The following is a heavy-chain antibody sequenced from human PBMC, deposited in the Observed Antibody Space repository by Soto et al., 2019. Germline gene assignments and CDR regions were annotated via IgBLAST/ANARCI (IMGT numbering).Heavy chain of an antibody. J-gene: IGHJ4*02. CDR2: ISIKPNNFAT. Sequence: PGESLKISCVGFGFTFHGSTMHWVRQASGKGLEWIGLISIKPNNFATVYAASVTGRFTTSRDESKNSVYLQMNSLKTEDTAVYYCVRATYFSDSSGYTRCFDYWGQGTLVTVSS. CDR1: GFTFHGST. CDR3: VRATYFSDSSGYTRCFDY. D-gene: IGHD3-22*01. V-gene: IGHV3-73*01.